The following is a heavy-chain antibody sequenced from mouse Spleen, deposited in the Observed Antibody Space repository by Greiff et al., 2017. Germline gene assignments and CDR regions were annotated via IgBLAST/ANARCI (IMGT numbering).Heavy chain of an antibody. CDR2: ISSGGSYT. CDR3: ARYYYGSSYAMDY. J-gene: IGHJ4*01. CDR1: GFTFSSYA. D-gene: IGHD1-1*01. V-gene: IGHV5-9-1*01. Sequence: EVKLVESGGGLVKPGGSLKLSCAASGFTFSSYAMSWVRQTPEKRLEWVATISSGGSYTYYPDSVKGRFTISRDNAKNTLYLQMSSLRSEDTAMYYCARYYYGSSYAMDYWGQGTSVTVSS.